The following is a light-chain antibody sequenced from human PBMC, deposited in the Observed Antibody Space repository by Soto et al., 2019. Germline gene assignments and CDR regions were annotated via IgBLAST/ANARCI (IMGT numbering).Light chain of an antibody. CDR2: GAS. Sequence: EIVMTQSPATLSVSPGERATLSCRASQSVSGNLAWYQQKPRQAPRLLIYGASTRATGIPARCIGRWSGTEFNLTISSLQSEDAVYYCQQYNNWPPTFGQGTKVEIK. CDR1: QSVSGN. CDR3: QQYNNWPPT. V-gene: IGKV3D-15*01. J-gene: IGKJ1*01.